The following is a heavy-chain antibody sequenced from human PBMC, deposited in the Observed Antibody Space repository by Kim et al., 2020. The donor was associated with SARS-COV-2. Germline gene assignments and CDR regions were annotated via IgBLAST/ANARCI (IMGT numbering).Heavy chain of an antibody. D-gene: IGHD4-17*01. J-gene: IGHJ4*02. V-gene: IGHV3-7*03. Sequence: DSVKGRFTIARDNAKNSLYLQMNSLRAEDTAVYYCARDFDYGDYYGAFDYWGQGTLVTVSS. CDR3: ARDFDYGDYYGAFDY.